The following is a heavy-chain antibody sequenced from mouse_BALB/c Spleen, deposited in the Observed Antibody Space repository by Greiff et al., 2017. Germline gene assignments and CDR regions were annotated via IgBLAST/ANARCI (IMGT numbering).Heavy chain of an antibody. CDR2: IDPSDSET. CDR1: GYTFTSYW. J-gene: IGHJ2*01. Sequence: VQLQQPGAELVRPGASVKLSCKASGYTFTSYWMNWVKQRPEQGLEWIGRIDPSDSETHYNQKFKDKAILTVDKSSSTAYMQLSSLTSEDSAVYYCARWSNYYGNPLDYWGQGTTLTVSS. CDR3: ARWSNYYGNPLDY. V-gene: IGHV1-52*01. D-gene: IGHD1-1*01.